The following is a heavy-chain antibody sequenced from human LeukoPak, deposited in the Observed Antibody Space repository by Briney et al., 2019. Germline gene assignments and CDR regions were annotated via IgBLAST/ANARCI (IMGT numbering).Heavy chain of an antibody. J-gene: IGHJ4*02. Sequence: ASVKVSCKASGYSFTDYGISWVRQAPGQGLEWMGWISAYNGNTKYAQILQGRVTMTTDTPTSTAYMDLRSLRSEDTAVYYCAREPLDGEGATIFDFWGQGTLVTVSS. D-gene: IGHD1-26*01. CDR1: GYSFTDYG. CDR3: AREPLDGEGATIFDF. CDR2: ISAYNGNT. V-gene: IGHV1-18*01.